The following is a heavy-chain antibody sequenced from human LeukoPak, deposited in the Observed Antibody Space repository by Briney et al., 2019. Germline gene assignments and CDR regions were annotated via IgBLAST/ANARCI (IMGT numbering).Heavy chain of an antibody. Sequence: PGRSLRLSCAASGFTFSRHGMHWVRQAPGKGLEWVAVIWYDATEKFYVDSVKGRFNVSRDNSKNTLYLQMNSLRTEDTAVYYCARGSGLVVRGDNFDYWGQGTLVTVSS. J-gene: IGHJ4*02. D-gene: IGHD3-10*01. CDR1: GFTFSRHG. CDR2: IWYDATEK. V-gene: IGHV3-33*01. CDR3: ARGSGLVVRGDNFDY.